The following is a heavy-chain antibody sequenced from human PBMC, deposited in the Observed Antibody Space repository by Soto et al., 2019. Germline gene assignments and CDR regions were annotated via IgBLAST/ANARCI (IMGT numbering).Heavy chain of an antibody. CDR3: ARDTLGYYGMDV. J-gene: IGHJ6*02. D-gene: IGHD3-10*01. V-gene: IGHV3-21*01. CDR1: GFTFSSYI. Sequence: GGSLRLSCAASGFTFSSYIMNWVRQAPGKGLEWVSSISSSSSYIYYADSVKGRFTISRDNAKNSLYLQMNSLRAEDTAVYYCARDTLGYYGMDVWGHGTTLTVYS. CDR2: ISSSSSYI.